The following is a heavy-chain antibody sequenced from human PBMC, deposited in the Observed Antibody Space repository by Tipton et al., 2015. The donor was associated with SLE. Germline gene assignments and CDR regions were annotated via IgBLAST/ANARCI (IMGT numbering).Heavy chain of an antibody. CDR2: INHSGST. D-gene: IGHD2-2*02. CDR3: AGGREYQLLYCAFDI. Sequence: LRLSCAVYGGSFSGYYWSWIRQPPGKGLEWIGEINHSGSTSYNPSLKSRVTISVDTSKNQFSLKLSSVTAADTAVYYCAGGREYQLLYCAFDIWGQGTMVTVSS. J-gene: IGHJ3*02. V-gene: IGHV4-34*01. CDR1: GGSFSGYY.